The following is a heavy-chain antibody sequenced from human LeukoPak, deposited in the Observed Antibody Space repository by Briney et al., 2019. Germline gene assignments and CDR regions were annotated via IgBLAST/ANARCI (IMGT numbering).Heavy chain of an antibody. Sequence: GASVKVSCKASGYTFTGYYMHWVRQPPGRGFEWMGWINPNSGGTNYAQKFQGRVTMTRDTSISTAYMELSRLRSDDTAVYYCAREGMSGYAFLYYYDYYGMDVWGQGTTVTVAS. J-gene: IGHJ6*02. CDR3: AREGMSGYAFLYYYDYYGMDV. D-gene: IGHD5-12*01. V-gene: IGHV1-2*02. CDR2: INPNSGGT. CDR1: GYTFTGYY.